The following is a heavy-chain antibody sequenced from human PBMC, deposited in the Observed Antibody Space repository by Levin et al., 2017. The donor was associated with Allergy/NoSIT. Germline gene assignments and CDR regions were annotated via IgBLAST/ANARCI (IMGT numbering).Heavy chain of an antibody. Sequence: GESLKISCAASGFTVSSSYLSWVRQAPGKGLEWVSIIYSSGSTYYADSVKGRFTISRDNSKNTLYLQMNSLRAEDTAVYYCATTVNSNWQNDYWGQGPLVTVSS. CDR3: ATTVNSNWQNDY. V-gene: IGHV3-53*01. CDR1: GFTVSSSY. CDR2: IYSSGST. J-gene: IGHJ4*02. D-gene: IGHD6-13*01.